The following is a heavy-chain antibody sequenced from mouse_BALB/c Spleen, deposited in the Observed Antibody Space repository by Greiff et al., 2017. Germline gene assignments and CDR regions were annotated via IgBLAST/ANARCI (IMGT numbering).Heavy chain of an antibody. V-gene: IGHV14-3*02. D-gene: IGHD1-1*01. CDR1: GFNIKDTY. CDR2: IDPANGNT. Sequence: VQLQQSGAELVKPGASVKLSCTASGFNIKDTYMHWVKQRPEQGLEWIGRIDPANGNTKYDPKFQGKATITADTSSNTAYLQLSSLTSEDTAVYYCARGTTVGSFAYWGQGTLVTVSA. J-gene: IGHJ3*01. CDR3: ARGTTVGSFAY.